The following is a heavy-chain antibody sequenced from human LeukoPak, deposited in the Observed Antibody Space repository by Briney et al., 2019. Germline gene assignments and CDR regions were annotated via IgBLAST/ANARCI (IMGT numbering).Heavy chain of an antibody. CDR3: ARLVDTAMVTEHYFDY. CDR1: GFTFSDYY. Sequence: GGSLRLSCAASGFTFSDYYMSWVRQAPGKGLEWVANIKQDGSEKYYVDSVKGRFTISRDNAKNSLYLQMNSLRAEDTAVYYCARLVDTAMVTEHYFDYWGQGTLVTVSS. V-gene: IGHV3-7*03. D-gene: IGHD5-18*01. CDR2: IKQDGSEK. J-gene: IGHJ4*02.